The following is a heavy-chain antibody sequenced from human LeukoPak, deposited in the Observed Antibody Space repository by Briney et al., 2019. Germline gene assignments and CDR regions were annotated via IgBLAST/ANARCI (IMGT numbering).Heavy chain of an antibody. CDR3: ARERYYYDSSGSYYFDY. V-gene: IGHV1-69*05. CDR1: GGTFSSYA. J-gene: IGHJ4*02. Sequence: GASVKVSCKASGGTFSSYAISWVRQAPGHGLEWMGRVIPIYGTANYAQKFQGRVTITTDESTSTAYMELSSLRSEDTAVYYCARERYYYDSSGSYYFDYWGQGTLVTVSS. CDR2: VIPIYGTA. D-gene: IGHD3-22*01.